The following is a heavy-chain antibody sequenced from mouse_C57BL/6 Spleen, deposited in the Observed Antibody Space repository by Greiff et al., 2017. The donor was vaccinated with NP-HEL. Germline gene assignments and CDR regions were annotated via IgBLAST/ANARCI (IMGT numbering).Heavy chain of an antibody. D-gene: IGHD2-2*01. V-gene: IGHV1-39*01. CDR3: STMVPLYSFDY. CDR2: INPNYGTT. CDR1: GYSFTDYN. J-gene: IGHJ2*01. Sequence: VQLKQSGPELVKPGASVKISCKASGYSFTDYNLNWVKQSNGKSLEWIGVINPNYGTTSYNQKFKGNATLTVDQSSSTAYMQLNSLTSEDTAVYYRSTMVPLYSFDYWGQGTTLTVSS.